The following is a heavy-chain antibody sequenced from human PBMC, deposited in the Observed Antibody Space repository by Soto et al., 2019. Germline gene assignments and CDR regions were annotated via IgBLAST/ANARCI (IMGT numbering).Heavy chain of an antibody. CDR3: WGAGPGG. J-gene: IGHJ4*02. V-gene: IGHV3-7*03. Sequence: GGSLRLSCSASGFTFSSYAMHWVRQAPGKGLEWVANIKRDGSEKYYVDSVKGRFTISRDNAKNSLSLQMNSLRAEDTAVYYCWGAGPGGWGQGTLVTVSS. D-gene: IGHD3-16*01. CDR2: IKRDGSEK. CDR1: GFTFSSYA.